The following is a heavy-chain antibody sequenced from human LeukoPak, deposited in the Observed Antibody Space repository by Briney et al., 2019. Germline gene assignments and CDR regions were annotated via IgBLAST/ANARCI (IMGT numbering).Heavy chain of an antibody. CDR3: AGPSGSSHYYYYMDV. CDR1: VFTFSSYS. CDR2: ISSSSSTI. Sequence: GGSLRLSCAASVFTFSSYSMNWVRQAPGKGLEWVSYISSSSSTIYYADSVKGRFTISRDNAKNSLYLQMNSLRAEDTAVYYCAGPSGSSHYYYYMDVWGKGTTVTVSS. J-gene: IGHJ6*03. V-gene: IGHV3-48*01. D-gene: IGHD1-26*01.